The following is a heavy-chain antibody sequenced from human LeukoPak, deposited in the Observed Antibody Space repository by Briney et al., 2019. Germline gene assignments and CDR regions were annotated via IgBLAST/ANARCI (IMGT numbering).Heavy chain of an antibody. CDR3: ASGSWQLGLYYYGMDV. V-gene: IGHV3-33*01. CDR1: GFTFSSYG. Sequence: GRSLRLSCAASGFTFSSYGMHWVRQAPGKGLEWVAVIWYDGSNKYYADSVKGRFTISRDNSKNTLYLQMNSLRAEDTAVYYCASGSWQLGLYYYGMDVWGQGTTVTVSS. D-gene: IGHD3-10*01. CDR2: IWYDGSNK. J-gene: IGHJ6*02.